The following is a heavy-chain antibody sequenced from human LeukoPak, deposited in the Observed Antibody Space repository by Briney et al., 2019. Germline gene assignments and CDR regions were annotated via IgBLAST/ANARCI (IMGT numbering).Heavy chain of an antibody. CDR2: ISSNGGST. CDR3: ATLDCSSTSCYHYFDY. CDR1: GFTFSSYA. V-gene: IGHV3-64*01. D-gene: IGHD2-2*01. J-gene: IGHJ4*02. Sequence: GGSLRLSCAASGFTFSSYAMHWVRQAPGKGLEYVSAISSNGGSTYYANSVKGRFTISRDNSKNTLYLQMGSLRAEDMAVYYCATLDCSSTSCYHYFDYWGQGTLVTVSS.